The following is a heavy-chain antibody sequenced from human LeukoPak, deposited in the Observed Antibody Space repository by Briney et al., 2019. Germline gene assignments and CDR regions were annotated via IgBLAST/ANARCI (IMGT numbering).Heavy chain of an antibody. Sequence: GGSLRLSCAASGFTFSSYGMHWVRQAPGKGLEWVAVIWYDGSNKYYADSVKGRFTISRDNSKNTLYLQMNSLRAEDTAVYYCARDRRGVQYYDFWSGYIPHGIDVWGQGTTVTVSS. V-gene: IGHV3-33*01. CDR2: IWYDGSNK. CDR3: ARDRRGVQYYDFWSGYIPHGIDV. J-gene: IGHJ6*02. CDR1: GFTFSSYG. D-gene: IGHD3-3*01.